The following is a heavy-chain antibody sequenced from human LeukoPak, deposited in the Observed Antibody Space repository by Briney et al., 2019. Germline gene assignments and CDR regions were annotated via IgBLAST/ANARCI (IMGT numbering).Heavy chain of an antibody. J-gene: IGHJ6*03. V-gene: IGHV4-59*02. CDR3: ARDHLPAGAPGYYMDV. CDR1: GGSVSSHF. Sequence: SETLSLTCTVSGGSVSSHFWSWIRQPPGKGLEWIGYIYNSGITNYNPSLKSRVTMSVDTSKNQFSLMLRSVTAADTAVYYCARDHLPAGAPGYYMDVWGKGTTGTVSS. D-gene: IGHD4/OR15-4a*01. CDR2: IYNSGIT.